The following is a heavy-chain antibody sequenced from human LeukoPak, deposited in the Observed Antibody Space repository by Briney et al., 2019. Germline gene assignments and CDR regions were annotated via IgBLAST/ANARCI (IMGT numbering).Heavy chain of an antibody. V-gene: IGHV1-8*02. J-gene: IGHJ4*02. CDR3: ARPNYGSGSWDFDY. D-gene: IGHD3-10*01. CDR1: GYTFTGYY. CDR2: MNPNSGNT. Sequence: GASVKVSCKASGYTFTGYYMHWVRQATGQGLEWMGWMNPNSGNTGYAQKFQGRVTMTRNTSISTAYMELSSLRSEDTAVYYCARPNYGSGSWDFDYWGQGTLVTVSS.